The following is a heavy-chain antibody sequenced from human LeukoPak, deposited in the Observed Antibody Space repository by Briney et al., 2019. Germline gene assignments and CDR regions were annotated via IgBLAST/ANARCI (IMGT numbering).Heavy chain of an antibody. CDR3: ARGLGKGIAARYFDY. V-gene: IGHV1-8*01. CDR1: GYTFTSYD. Sequence: ASVKVSCKASGYTFTSYDINWVRQATGQGLEWMGWMNPNSGNTSYAQKFQGRVTMTRNASISTAYMELSSLRSEDTAVYYCARGLGKGIAARYFDYWGQGTLVTVSS. J-gene: IGHJ4*02. D-gene: IGHD6-6*01. CDR2: MNPNSGNT.